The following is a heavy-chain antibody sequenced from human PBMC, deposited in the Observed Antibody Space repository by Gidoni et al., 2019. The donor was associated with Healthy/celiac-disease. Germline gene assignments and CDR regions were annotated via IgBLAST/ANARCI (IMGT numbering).Heavy chain of an antibody. CDR3: ARDFFRPYYYYGMDV. D-gene: IGHD3-3*01. Sequence: EVQLVESGGGLVKPGGSLRLSCAASGFPFISYSMNWVRQAPGKGLEWVSSISSSSSYIYYADSVKGRFTISRDNAKNSLYLQMNSLRAEDTAVYYCARDFFRPYYYYGMDVWGQGTTVTVSS. V-gene: IGHV3-21*01. CDR2: ISSSSSYI. J-gene: IGHJ6*02. CDR1: GFPFISYS.